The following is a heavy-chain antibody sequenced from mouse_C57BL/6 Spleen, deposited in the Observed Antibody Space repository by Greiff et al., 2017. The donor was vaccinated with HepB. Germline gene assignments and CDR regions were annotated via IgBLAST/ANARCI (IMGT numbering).Heavy chain of an antibody. CDR3: ARRDYYGSRGAMDY. D-gene: IGHD1-1*01. Sequence: EVQLVESGGGLVKPGGSLKLSCAASGFTFSDYGMHWVRQAPEKGLEWVAYISSGSSTIYYADTVKGRFTISRDNAKNTLFLQMTSLRSEDTAMYYCARRDYYGSRGAMDYWGQGTSVTVSS. CDR1: GFTFSDYG. V-gene: IGHV5-17*01. CDR2: ISSGSSTI. J-gene: IGHJ4*01.